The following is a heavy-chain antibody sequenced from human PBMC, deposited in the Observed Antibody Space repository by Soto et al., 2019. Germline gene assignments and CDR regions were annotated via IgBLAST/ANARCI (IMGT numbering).Heavy chain of an antibody. J-gene: IGHJ4*02. D-gene: IGHD4-17*01. V-gene: IGHV3-23*01. CDR2: ISGSGGST. CDR3: AKATNDYGDYYELYYFDY. Sequence: PGGSLRLSCAASGFTFSSYAMSWVRQAPGKGLEWVSAISGSGGSTYYADSVKGRFTISRDNSKNTLYLQMNSLRAEDTAVYYCAKATNDYGDYYELYYFDYWGQGTLVTVSS. CDR1: GFTFSSYA.